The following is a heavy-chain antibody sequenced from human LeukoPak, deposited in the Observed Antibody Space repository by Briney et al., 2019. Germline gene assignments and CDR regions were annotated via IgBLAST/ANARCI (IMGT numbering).Heavy chain of an antibody. J-gene: IGHJ5*02. CDR1: AITFSNSW. CDR2: MIGDGGEI. Sequence: GGSLRLSCAASAITFSNSWMTWVRQAPGKGLEWVASMIGDGGEIHYVDSVKGRFTISRDNAKNSLYLQMNSLTAEDTAVYYCVRAHHPGGWFDPWGQGTLVTVSS. D-gene: IGHD3-10*01. CDR3: VRAHHPGGWFDP. V-gene: IGHV3-7*04.